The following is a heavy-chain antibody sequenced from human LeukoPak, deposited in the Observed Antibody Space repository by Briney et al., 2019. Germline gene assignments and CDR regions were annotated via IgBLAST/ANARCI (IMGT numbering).Heavy chain of an antibody. Sequence: ASVKVSCKASGYTFTSYGISWVRQAPGQGLEWMGWISAYNGNTNYALKLQGRVTMTTDTSTSTAYMELRSLRSDDTAVYYCARGRIGSYSRAHYFDYWGQGTLVTVSS. J-gene: IGHJ4*02. D-gene: IGHD1-26*01. CDR1: GYTFTSYG. CDR2: ISAYNGNT. V-gene: IGHV1-18*01. CDR3: ARGRIGSYSRAHYFDY.